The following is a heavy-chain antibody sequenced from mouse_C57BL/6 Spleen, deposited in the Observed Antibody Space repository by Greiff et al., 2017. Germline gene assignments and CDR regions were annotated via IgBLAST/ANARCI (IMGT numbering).Heavy chain of an antibody. CDR1: GYTFTSYW. CDR3: AREGIYYGYDGDFDY. J-gene: IGHJ2*01. Sequence: QVQLKESGAELVRPGSSVKLSCKASGYTFTSYWLDWVKQRPGQGLEWIGNIYPSDSETHYNQKFKDKATLTVDKSSSTAYMQLSSLTSEDSAVYYCAREGIYYGYDGDFDYWGQGTTLTVSS. CDR2: IYPSDSET. D-gene: IGHD2-2*01. V-gene: IGHV1-61*01.